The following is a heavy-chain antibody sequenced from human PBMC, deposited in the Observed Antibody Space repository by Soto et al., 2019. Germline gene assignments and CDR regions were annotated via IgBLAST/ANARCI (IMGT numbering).Heavy chain of an antibody. V-gene: IGHV4-39*01. D-gene: IGHD3-22*01. CDR1: GGSISSSSYY. J-gene: IGHJ4*02. CDR3: ARQPAYYYDSSGYLS. CDR2: IYYSGST. Sequence: QLQLQESGPGLVKPSETLSLTCTVSGGSISSSSYYWGWIRQPPGKGLEWIGSIYYSGSTYYNPSLKSRVTISVDTSKNQFSLKLSSVTAADTAVYYCARQPAYYYDSSGYLSWGQGTLVTVSS.